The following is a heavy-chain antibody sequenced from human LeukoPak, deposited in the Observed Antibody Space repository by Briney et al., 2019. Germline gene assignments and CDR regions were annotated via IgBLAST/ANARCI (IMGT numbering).Heavy chain of an antibody. V-gene: IGHV4-34*01. CDR2: INHSGST. Sequence: SETLSLTCAVYGGSFSGYYGSWIRQPPGKGLEWIGEINHSGSTNYNPSLKSRVTISVDTSKNQFSLKLGSVTAADTAVYYCARGVLVHDYGDYWGQGTLVTVSP. J-gene: IGHJ4*02. CDR3: ARGVLVHDYGDY. D-gene: IGHD1-26*01. CDR1: GGSFSGYY.